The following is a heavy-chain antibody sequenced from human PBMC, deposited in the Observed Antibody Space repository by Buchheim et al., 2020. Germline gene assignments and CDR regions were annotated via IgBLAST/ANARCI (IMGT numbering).Heavy chain of an antibody. CDR1: GFTFSNYA. Sequence: EVQLLESGGGLVQPGGSLTLSCAASGFTFSNYAMTWVRQAPGKGLEWVSAISASGGNTHYADSVRGRFTVSSDNSKNTLYLQMSSLRAEDTAVYFCARYYDSSAYQERFDPWGQGT. CDR2: ISASGGNT. CDR3: ARYYDSSAYQERFDP. V-gene: IGHV3-23*01. J-gene: IGHJ5*02. D-gene: IGHD3-22*01.